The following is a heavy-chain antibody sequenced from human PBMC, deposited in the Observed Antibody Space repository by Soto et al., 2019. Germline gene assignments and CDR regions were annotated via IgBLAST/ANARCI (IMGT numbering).Heavy chain of an antibody. CDR1: VITFRSHG. V-gene: IGHV3-30*18. D-gene: IGHD3-3*01. CDR2: ISYDGSNK. J-gene: IGHJ4*02. Sequence: LTPSCAAAVITFRSHGVEWVRRSPGKGLYWVAVISYDGSNKYYADXVKGRFTISRDNSKNTLYLQLNSLRPEDTAVYYCAKGMYDFWSGPLAYWGQGTLVTVSS. CDR3: AKGMYDFWSGPLAY.